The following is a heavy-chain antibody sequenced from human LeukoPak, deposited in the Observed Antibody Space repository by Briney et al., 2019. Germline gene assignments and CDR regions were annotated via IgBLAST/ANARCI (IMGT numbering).Heavy chain of an antibody. CDR3: AREDTAMAYFDY. D-gene: IGHD5-18*01. Sequence: SETLSLTCAVYGGSFSGYYWSWIRQPPGKGLEWIGEINHSGSTNYNPSLKSRVTISVDTSENQFSLKLSSVTAADTAVYYCAREDTAMAYFDYWGQGTLVTVSS. CDR1: GGSFSGYY. J-gene: IGHJ4*02. CDR2: INHSGST. V-gene: IGHV4-34*01.